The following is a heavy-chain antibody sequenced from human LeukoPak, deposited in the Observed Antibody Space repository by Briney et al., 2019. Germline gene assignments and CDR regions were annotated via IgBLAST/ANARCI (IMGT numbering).Heavy chain of an antibody. CDR3: ARARYSYGLRTGTVDY. D-gene: IGHD5-18*01. CDR2: INHSGST. J-gene: IGHJ4*02. Sequence: PSETLSLTCAVYGGSFSGYYWSWIRQPPGKGLEWIGEINHSGSTSYNPSLKSRVTISVDTSKNQFSLKLSSVTAADTAVYYCARARYSYGLRTGTVDYWGQGTLVTVSS. V-gene: IGHV4-34*01. CDR1: GGSFSGYY.